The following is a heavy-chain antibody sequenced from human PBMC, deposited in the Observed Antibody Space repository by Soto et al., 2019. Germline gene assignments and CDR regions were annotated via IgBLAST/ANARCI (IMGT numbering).Heavy chain of an antibody. Sequence: QVQLVESGGGVVQPGRSLRLSCAASGFTFSSYAMHWVRQAPGKGLEWVAVISYDGSNKYYADSVKGRFTISRDNSKNTLYLQMNSLRAEDTAVYYCARGAVVVVARDYWGQGTLVTVSS. J-gene: IGHJ4*02. V-gene: IGHV3-30-3*01. CDR1: GFTFSSYA. CDR3: ARGAVVVVARDY. CDR2: ISYDGSNK. D-gene: IGHD2-15*01.